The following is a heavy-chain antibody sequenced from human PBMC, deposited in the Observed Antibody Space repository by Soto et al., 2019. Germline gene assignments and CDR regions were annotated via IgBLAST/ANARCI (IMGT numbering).Heavy chain of an antibody. CDR1: GFSLTTSGMC. V-gene: IGHV2-70*01. Sequence: SGPTLVNPTQTLTLTCTFSGFSLTTSGMCVTWIRQPPGKAPEWLALIDWGDDKYYNTSLMTRLTLSKDTSKNQVVLTMNNMDPVDTGTYYCARMLKGGTFDWNQIDYWGQGTLVTVSS. D-gene: IGHD3-9*01. CDR3: ARMLKGGTFDWNQIDY. CDR2: IDWGDDK. J-gene: IGHJ4*02.